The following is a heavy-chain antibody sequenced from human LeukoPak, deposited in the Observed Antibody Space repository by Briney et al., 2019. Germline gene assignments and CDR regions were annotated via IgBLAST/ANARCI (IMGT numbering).Heavy chain of an antibody. J-gene: IGHJ5*02. CDR2: IYTSGST. D-gene: IGHD3-10*01. V-gene: IGHV4-61*02. CDR3: ARGPFTLVRGADNWFDP. CDR1: GGSISSSSYY. Sequence: SETLSLTCTVSGGSISSSSYYWSWIRQPAGKGLEWIGRIYTSGSTNYNPSLKSRVTMSVDTSENQFSLKLSSVTAADTAVYYCARGPFTLVRGADNWFDPWGQGTLVTVSS.